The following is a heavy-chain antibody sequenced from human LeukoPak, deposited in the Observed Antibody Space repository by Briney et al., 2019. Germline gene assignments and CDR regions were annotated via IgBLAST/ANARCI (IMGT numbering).Heavy chain of an antibody. D-gene: IGHD3-10*01. V-gene: IGHV4-39*07. Sequence: SETLPLTCTVSGGSISTSNYYWGWIRQPPGKGLEWIGNIFYSGSTYYSPSLRSRVTISVDTSKNQFSLKLSSVTAADTAVYYCARLGRIKYYYGSGSYGDYWGQGTLVTVSS. CDR3: ARLGRIKYYYGSGSYGDY. J-gene: IGHJ4*02. CDR1: GGSISTSNYY. CDR2: IFYSGST.